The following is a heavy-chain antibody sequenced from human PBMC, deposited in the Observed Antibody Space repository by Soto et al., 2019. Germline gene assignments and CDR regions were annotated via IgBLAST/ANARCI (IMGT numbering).Heavy chain of an antibody. Sequence: QVQLQASGPGLVKPSETLSLTCTVSGGSLSGYYWSWIRQPPGKGLEWIGYSYYSGSPNYKPSLKSRVTISVATSKTPFSLKLSSVTAADTAVYYCARAWGGSGDYWGQGTLVSVSS. V-gene: IGHV4-59*01. J-gene: IGHJ4*02. D-gene: IGHD7-27*01. CDR3: ARAWGGSGDY. CDR1: GGSLSGYY. CDR2: SYYSGSP.